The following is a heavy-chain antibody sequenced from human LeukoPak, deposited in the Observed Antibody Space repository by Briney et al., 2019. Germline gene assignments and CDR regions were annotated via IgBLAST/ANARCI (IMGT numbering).Heavy chain of an antibody. V-gene: IGHV3-30*04. Sequence: PGGSLKLSCVVSGFTFSTYAMHWVRQAPAKGLEWVSVISYDGSKKYYADSVKGRVTISRDNSKNTLSLQMDSLRPEDTAVYYCANPNDSSLYTNLDYWGQGTLVTVSS. J-gene: IGHJ4*02. CDR3: ANPNDSSLYTNLDY. D-gene: IGHD3-22*01. CDR1: GFTFSTYA. CDR2: ISYDGSKK.